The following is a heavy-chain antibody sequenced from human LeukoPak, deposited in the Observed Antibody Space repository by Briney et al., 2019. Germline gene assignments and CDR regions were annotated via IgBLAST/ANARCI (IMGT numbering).Heavy chain of an antibody. J-gene: IGHJ4*02. D-gene: IGHD1-26*01. CDR2: GXT. Sequence: GXTXXXDSVKGRXIXSRDNYENTLYLQMNNLRFEDTXMYYCAREPGRRGSIKSFDYWGQGTLVTVSS. V-gene: IGHV3-66*01. CDR3: AREPGRRGSIKSFDY.